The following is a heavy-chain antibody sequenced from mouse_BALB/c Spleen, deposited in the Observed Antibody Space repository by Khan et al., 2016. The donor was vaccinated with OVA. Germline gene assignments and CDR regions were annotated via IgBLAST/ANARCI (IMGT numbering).Heavy chain of an antibody. CDR1: GYTFKNHG. J-gene: IGHJ4*01. CDR2: INTYTGEP. CDR3: ARPPFFSYVMVY. V-gene: IGHV9-3-1*01. Sequence: QIQLVQSGPELKKPGETVKISCKASGYTFKNHGMNWVKQAPGKGLKWMGWINTYTGEPTYVEDFKGRFAFSLETSASTAYLQINNLKNEDTATXLCARPPFFSYVMVYWGQGTSVTVSS.